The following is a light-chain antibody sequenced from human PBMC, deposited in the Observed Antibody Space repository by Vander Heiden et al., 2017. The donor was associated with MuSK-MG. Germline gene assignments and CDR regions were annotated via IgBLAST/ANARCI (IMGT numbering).Light chain of an antibody. J-gene: IGKJ4*01. Sequence: IVMTQSPDSLAVSLGERATTNCKSSQSFFYSSNKENYLVWYQQKPGQPPKLLFSWASTRESGVPDRFSGGGSGTDFTLTISSLQPEDVAVYYCQQCHSSPLIVGGGTKVEIK. CDR3: QQCHSSPLI. CDR1: QSFFYSSNKENY. V-gene: IGKV4-1*01. CDR2: WAS.